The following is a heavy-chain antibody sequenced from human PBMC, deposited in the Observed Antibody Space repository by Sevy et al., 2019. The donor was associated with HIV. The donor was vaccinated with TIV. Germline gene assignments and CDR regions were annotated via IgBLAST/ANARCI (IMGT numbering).Heavy chain of an antibody. D-gene: IGHD5-18*01. CDR3: ASPGGYRYGSLLDN. CDR1: GYTFTDYF. CDR2: INRNSGDT. J-gene: IGHJ4*02. Sequence: ASVKVSCKASGYTFTDYFMHWVRQAPGQGLEWMGWINRNSGDTKYAQKFQGRVTVTRDTSIRTAYMELSSLRFDDTAVYYCASPGGYRYGSLLDNWGQGTLVTVSS. V-gene: IGHV1-2*02.